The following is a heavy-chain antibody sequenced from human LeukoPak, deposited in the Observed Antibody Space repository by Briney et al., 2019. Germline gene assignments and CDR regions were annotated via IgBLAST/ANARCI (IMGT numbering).Heavy chain of an antibody. J-gene: IGHJ4*02. CDR3: ARPYCGGDCYSGTHFDY. D-gene: IGHD2-21*02. CDR1: GYSFTSYW. CDR2: IYPGDSDT. V-gene: IGHV5-51*01. Sequence: GESLKISCKGSGYSFTSYWIGWVRQEPGKGLEWIGIIYPGDSDTRYSPSFQGQVTISADKSISTAYLQWSSLKASDTAMYYCARPYCGGDCYSGTHFDYWGQGTLVTVSS.